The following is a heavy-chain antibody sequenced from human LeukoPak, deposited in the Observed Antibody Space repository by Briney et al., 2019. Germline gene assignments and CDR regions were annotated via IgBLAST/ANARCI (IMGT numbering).Heavy chain of an antibody. CDR3: ARVGHSSGYYYDAFDI. J-gene: IGHJ3*02. D-gene: IGHD3-22*01. V-gene: IGHV3-23*01. CDR1: GFTFSSYA. Sequence: GGSLRLSCAASGFTFSSYAMSWVRQAPGKGLEWVSAISGSESSTYYADSVRGRFTISRDNSKNTLYLQMNSLRSEDTAVYYCARVGHSSGYYYDAFDIWGQGTMVTVSS. CDR2: ISGSESST.